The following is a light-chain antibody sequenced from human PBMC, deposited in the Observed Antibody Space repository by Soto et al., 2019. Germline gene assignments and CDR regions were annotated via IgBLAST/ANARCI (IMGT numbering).Light chain of an antibody. J-gene: IGKJ1*01. V-gene: IGKV1-5*01. CDR2: DAS. CDR3: QQYNSYCT. CDR1: QSITGW. Sequence: DMQMTQSPSTLSASVGDRVTITCRASQSITGWLAWYQQKPGKAPKLLIYDASSLESGVPSRLSGSGSGTEFTLTISSMKPDDFATYYCQQYNSYCTFGQGTQVDIK.